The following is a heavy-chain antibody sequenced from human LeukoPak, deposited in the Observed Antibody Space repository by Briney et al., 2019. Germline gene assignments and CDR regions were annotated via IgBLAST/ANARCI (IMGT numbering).Heavy chain of an antibody. Sequence: GGSLRLSCAASGFTFDDYAMHWVRQAPGKGLEWVSGISWNSGSIGYADSVKGRFTISRDNAKNSLYLQMNSLRAEDTALYYCAKDMLYCGGDCYSFQDWGQGTLATVSS. CDR2: ISWNSGSI. V-gene: IGHV3-9*01. J-gene: IGHJ4*02. CDR3: AKDMLYCGGDCYSFQD. CDR1: GFTFDDYA. D-gene: IGHD2-21*02.